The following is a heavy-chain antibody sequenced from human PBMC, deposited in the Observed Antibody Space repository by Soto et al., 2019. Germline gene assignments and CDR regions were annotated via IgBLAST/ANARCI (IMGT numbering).Heavy chain of an antibody. CDR2: IIPIFGTA. CDR3: ARGPYDYGWGTPPD. CDR1: GGTFSSYA. D-gene: IGHD3-16*01. V-gene: IGHV1-69*01. J-gene: IGHJ4*02. Sequence: QVQLVQSGAEVKKPGSSVKVSCKASGGTFSSYAISWVRQAPRQGLQWMGGIIPIFGTASYAQEFQGRGTSTADESTSTAYMELSGLRAEDTAVYYGARGPYDYGWGTPPDWGQGTLVTVSS.